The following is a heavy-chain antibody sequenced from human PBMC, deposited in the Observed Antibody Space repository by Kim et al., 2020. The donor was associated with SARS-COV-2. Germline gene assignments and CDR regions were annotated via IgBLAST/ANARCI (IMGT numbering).Heavy chain of an antibody. CDR2: IIPIFGTA. Sequence: SVKVSCKASGGTFSSYAISWVRQSPGQGLEWMGGIIPIFGTANYAQKFQGRVTITADESTSTAYMELSSLRSEDTAVYYCARGPQGYYYYGMDVWGQGTTVTVSS. J-gene: IGHJ6*02. CDR1: GGTFSSYA. CDR3: ARGPQGYYYYGMDV. V-gene: IGHV1-69*13.